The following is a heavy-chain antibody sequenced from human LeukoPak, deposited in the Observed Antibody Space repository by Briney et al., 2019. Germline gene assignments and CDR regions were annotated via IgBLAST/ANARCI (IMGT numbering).Heavy chain of an antibody. CDR3: ARTFILTGYYLDY. CDR2: INPNSGGT. D-gene: IGHD3-9*01. J-gene: IGHJ4*02. Sequence: ASVKVSCKASGYTFTGYYMHWVRQAPGQGLEWMGWINPNSGGTNYAQKFQGRVTTTRDTSISTAYMELSRLRSDDTAVYYCARTFILTGYYLDYWGQGTLVTVSS. CDR1: GYTFTGYY. V-gene: IGHV1-2*02.